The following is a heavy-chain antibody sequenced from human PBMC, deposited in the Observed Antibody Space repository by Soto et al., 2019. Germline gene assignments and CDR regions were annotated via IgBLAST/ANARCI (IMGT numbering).Heavy chain of an antibody. CDR1: GYTFTGCY. D-gene: IGHD6-19*01. J-gene: IGHJ4*02. Sequence: VKGFCKASGYTFTGCYMHWVRQAPGQGLECMGGINPSCGGTIYAQKFQGRVTMTADASTSTAYMALRRVRSDGPSLYYCASQWVNVSGNYWGQVTLVTVSS. CDR2: INPSCGGT. CDR3: ASQWVNVSGNY. V-gene: IGHV1-2*02.